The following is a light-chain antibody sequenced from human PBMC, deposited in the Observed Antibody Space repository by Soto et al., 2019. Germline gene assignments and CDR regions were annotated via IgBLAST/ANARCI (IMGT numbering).Light chain of an antibody. Sequence: EIGWTQFQPTRSLSQGERATLSSRPGRGFGGSLAWYQRKPGQAPRLLIYDASNRATGIPARFSGSGSGTDFTLTISSLEPEDFAVYYCQQRSNWPGTFGQGTKVEIK. CDR3: QQRSNWPGT. CDR1: RGFGGS. V-gene: IGKV3-11*01. CDR2: DAS. J-gene: IGKJ1*01.